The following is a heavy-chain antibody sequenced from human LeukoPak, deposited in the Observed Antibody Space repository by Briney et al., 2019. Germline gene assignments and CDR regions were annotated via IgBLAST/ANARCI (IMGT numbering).Heavy chain of an antibody. V-gene: IGHV1-18*01. CDR2: ISAYNGNT. CDR1: GYTFTGYG. J-gene: IGHJ5*02. Sequence: ASVKVSCKASGYTFTGYGISWVRQAPGQGLEWMGWISAYNGNTNYAQKLQGRVTMTTDTSTSTAYMELRSLRSDDTAVYYCARDQCSSTSCYVLAWFDPRGQGTLVTVSS. CDR3: ARDQCSSTSCYVLAWFDP. D-gene: IGHD2-2*01.